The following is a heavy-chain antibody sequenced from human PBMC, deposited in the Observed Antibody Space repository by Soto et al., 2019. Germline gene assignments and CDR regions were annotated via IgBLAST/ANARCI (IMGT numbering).Heavy chain of an antibody. J-gene: IGHJ6*02. CDR3: ARDIDMYYYGMDV. CDR1: GFTVSSNY. CDR2: IYSGGST. V-gene: IGHV3-53*01. Sequence: GGSLRLSCAASGFTVSSNYMSWVRQAPGKGLEWVSVIYSGGSTYYADSVKGRFTISRDNSKNTLYLQMNSLRAEDTAVYYCARDIDMYYYGMDVWGQGTTVTVSS. D-gene: IGHD2-15*01.